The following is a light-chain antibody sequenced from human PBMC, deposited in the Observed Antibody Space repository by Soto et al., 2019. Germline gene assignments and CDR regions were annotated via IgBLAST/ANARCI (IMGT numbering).Light chain of an antibody. CDR1: QSVSSNY. CDR2: SAS. V-gene: IGKV3-20*01. Sequence: EIVLTQSPGTLSLSPGERATLSCRASQSVSSNYLAWYQQKPGQAPRLLIYSASSLQNGAPSRFTGSGSGTDFTLTITSLQPDDTAIYYCQQARSFPLTFGGGTKVEIK. CDR3: QQARSFPLT. J-gene: IGKJ4*01.